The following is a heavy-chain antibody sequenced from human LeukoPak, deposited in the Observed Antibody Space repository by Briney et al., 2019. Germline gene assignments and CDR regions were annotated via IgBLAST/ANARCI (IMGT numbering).Heavy chain of an antibody. J-gene: IGHJ4*02. D-gene: IGHD4-23*01. V-gene: IGHV1-46*01. CDR3: ARGTTVDPDY. Sequence: ASVKVSCKASGYIFTSYYMHWVRQAPGQGLEWMGIINPSGGTTSYAQKFQGRVTMTTDTSTSTAYMELRSLRSDDTAVYYCARGTTVDPDYWGQGTLVTVSS. CDR2: INPSGGTT. CDR1: GYIFTSYY.